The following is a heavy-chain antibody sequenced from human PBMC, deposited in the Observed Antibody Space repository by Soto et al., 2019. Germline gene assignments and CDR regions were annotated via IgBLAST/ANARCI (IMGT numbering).Heavy chain of an antibody. D-gene: IGHD3-16*01. CDR1: GFTFSDYY. J-gene: IGHJ4*02. CDR3: ARDRDITYDYIWGSYLS. Sequence: QVQLVESGGGLVKPGGSLRLSCAASGFTFSDYYMSWIRQAPGKGLAWVSYISSSGSTIYYADSVKGRFTISRDNAKNSLYLQMNSLRAEDTAVCYCARDRDITYDYIWGSYLSWDQGTLVSVSS. CDR2: ISSSGSTI. V-gene: IGHV3-11*01.